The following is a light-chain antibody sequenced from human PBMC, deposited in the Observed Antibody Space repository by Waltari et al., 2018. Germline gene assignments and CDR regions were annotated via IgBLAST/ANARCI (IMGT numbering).Light chain of an antibody. CDR3: SSYTSSKTYL. J-gene: IGLJ1*01. CDR2: DVS. V-gene: IGLV2-14*03. CDR1: ASDVGGYTL. Sequence: HSALTQPASVSGSPGQSIPIPCTGHASDVGGYTLVSRYQQPPGKVPKVIIYDVSIRPSGISSRFSASKSGNTASLTISGLQAEDEADYYCSSYTSSKTYLFGTGTKVSVL.